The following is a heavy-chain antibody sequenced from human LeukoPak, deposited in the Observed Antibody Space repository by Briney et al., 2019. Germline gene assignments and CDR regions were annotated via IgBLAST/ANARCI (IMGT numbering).Heavy chain of an antibody. CDR3: AGFEYYGPGSYHQ. CDR1: GFTFSTYT. Sequence: GGSLRLSCAASGFTFSTYTMNWVRQAPGKGLEWVSSISSSSSFIYYADSVKGRFTISRDNAKNSLYLQMNSLRAEDTAVYYRAGFEYYGPGSYHQWGQGTLVTVSS. J-gene: IGHJ4*02. D-gene: IGHD3-10*01. V-gene: IGHV3-21*01. CDR2: ISSSSSFI.